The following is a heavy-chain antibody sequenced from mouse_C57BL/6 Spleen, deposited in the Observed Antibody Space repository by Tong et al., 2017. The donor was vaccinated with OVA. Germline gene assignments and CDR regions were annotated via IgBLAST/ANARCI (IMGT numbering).Heavy chain of an antibody. CDR3: ARDYYGSSWGDYCDY. V-gene: IGHV1-53*01. CDR2: INPSNGGT. J-gene: IGHJ2*01. Sequence: VQLQESGTELVKPGASVKLSCKASGYTFTSYWMHWVKQSPGQGLEWIGNINPSNGGTNYNEKFKSKATLTVDKSCSKAYIQLSSRKSEDSAVYDCARDYYGSSWGDYCDYRGQGTTLTVSS. CDR1: GYTFTSYW. D-gene: IGHD1-1*01.